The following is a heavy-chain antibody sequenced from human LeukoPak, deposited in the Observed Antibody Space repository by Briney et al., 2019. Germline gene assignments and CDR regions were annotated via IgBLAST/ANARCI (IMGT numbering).Heavy chain of an antibody. V-gene: IGHV3-23*01. Sequence: GGSLRLSCVASGFTFSYYAMTWVRQAPGKGLEWVSDISGSGDSTNYADSVKGRFTISRDNARDSLYLQMNSLRDDDTSVYFCARDASALYWGRGTLVTVSS. CDR1: GFTFSYYA. CDR3: ARDASALY. J-gene: IGHJ4*02. CDR2: ISGSGDST. D-gene: IGHD2-2*01.